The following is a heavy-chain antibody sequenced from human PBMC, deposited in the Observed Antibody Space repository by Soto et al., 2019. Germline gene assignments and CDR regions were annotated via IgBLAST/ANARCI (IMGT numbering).Heavy chain of an antibody. J-gene: IGHJ5*02. V-gene: IGHV4-31*03. CDR3: ARKAAAADNWSDP. D-gene: IGHD6-13*01. Sequence: TLSLTCTVSGGSISSGGYYWGWIRQHPGKGLECIGYIYYSGTTYYNPSLKSRVAISVDTSKNQFSLKLSSVTAADTAVYYCARKAAAADNWSDPWGQGTQVTVTS. CDR1: GGSISSGGYY. CDR2: IYYSGTT.